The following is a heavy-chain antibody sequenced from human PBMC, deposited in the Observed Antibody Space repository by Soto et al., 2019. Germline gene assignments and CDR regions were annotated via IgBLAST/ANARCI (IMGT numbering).Heavy chain of an antibody. Sequence: GGSLRLSCAASRFTVGSSYVSWVRQAPGKGLEWVSVIYTGDTPYYADSVKGRFTISRDNSKNTLYLQMNSLRVEDTAVYYCTRDLMDVVPPADELVGPRGKGILVTVSS. V-gene: IGHV3-53*01. CDR1: RFTVGSSY. CDR3: TRDLMDVVPPADELVGP. CDR2: IYTGDTP. J-gene: IGHJ1*01. D-gene: IGHD2-2*01.